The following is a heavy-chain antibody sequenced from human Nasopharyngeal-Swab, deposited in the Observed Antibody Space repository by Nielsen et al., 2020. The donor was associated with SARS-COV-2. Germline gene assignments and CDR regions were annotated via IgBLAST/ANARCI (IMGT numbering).Heavy chain of an antibody. J-gene: IGHJ4*02. D-gene: IGHD3-22*01. CDR2: ISSTGSTM. CDR3: ARGGGVSSGYYFDF. CDR1: GFTFDIYE. V-gene: IGHV3-48*03. Sequence: GGSLRLSCAASGFTFDIYEMDWVRQAPGKGLEWVSYISSTGSTMYYADSVKGRFTISRDNAKNSLYLQMNSLRAEDTAVYYCARGGGVSSGYYFDFWGQGTPVTVSS.